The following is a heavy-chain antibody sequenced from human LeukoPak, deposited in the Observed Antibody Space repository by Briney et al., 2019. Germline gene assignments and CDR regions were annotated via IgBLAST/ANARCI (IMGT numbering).Heavy chain of an antibody. V-gene: IGHV3-7*01. D-gene: IGHD6-13*01. Sequence: GGSLRLSCAASGFTFSSYWMSWVRQAPGKGLEWVANMKQDGSEKYYVDSVKGRFTISRDNAKNSLYLQMNSLRAEDTAVYYCAKGYRGIAAAGTDYWGQGTLVTVSS. CDR3: AKGYRGIAAAGTDY. CDR1: GFTFSSYW. CDR2: MKQDGSEK. J-gene: IGHJ4*02.